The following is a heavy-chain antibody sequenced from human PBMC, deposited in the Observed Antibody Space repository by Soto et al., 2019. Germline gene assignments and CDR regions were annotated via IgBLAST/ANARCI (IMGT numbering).Heavy chain of an antibody. J-gene: IGHJ3*02. CDR1: GYTFTSYG. Sequence: ASVKVSCKASGYTFTSYGISWVRQAPGQGLEWMGWISAYNGNTNYAQKLQGRVTMTTDTSTSTAYRELRSLRLDDTAVNYCARAEYCSGGSCYPTLDAFDIWGQGTMVTVSS. V-gene: IGHV1-18*01. CDR3: ARAEYCSGGSCYPTLDAFDI. D-gene: IGHD2-15*01. CDR2: ISAYNGNT.